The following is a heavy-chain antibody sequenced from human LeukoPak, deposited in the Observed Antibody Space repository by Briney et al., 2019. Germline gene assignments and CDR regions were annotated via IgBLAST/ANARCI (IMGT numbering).Heavy chain of an antibody. J-gene: IGHJ3*02. Sequence: TLSLTCTVSGGSISSGGYYWSWIRQPPGKGLEWIGYIYHSGSTYYNPSLKSRVTISVDRSKNQFSLKLSSVTAADTAVYYCARARRTPTTFGGVIVDAFDIWGQGTMVTVSS. CDR2: IYHSGST. D-gene: IGHD3-16*02. CDR3: ARARRTPTTFGGVIVDAFDI. CDR1: GGSISSGGYY. V-gene: IGHV4-30-2*01.